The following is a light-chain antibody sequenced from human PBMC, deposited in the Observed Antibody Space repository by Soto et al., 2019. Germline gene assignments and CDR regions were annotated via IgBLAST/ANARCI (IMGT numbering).Light chain of an antibody. J-gene: IGKJ1*01. Sequence: DIQLTQSPSTLSASVGDRVTISCRASQNISNWLAWYQQKPGIAPKLLIYEASRLESGVPSRFSGTGSGTEFTLTISSLQPDDFATYYGQQYSHFSTFGQGTKVDIK. CDR3: QQYSHFST. CDR1: QNISNW. CDR2: EAS. V-gene: IGKV1-5*03.